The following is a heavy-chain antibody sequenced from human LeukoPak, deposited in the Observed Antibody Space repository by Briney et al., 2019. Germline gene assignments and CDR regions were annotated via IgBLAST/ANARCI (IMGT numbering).Heavy chain of an antibody. CDR2: IYYSGST. D-gene: IGHD6-6*01. Sequence: SETLSLTCTVSGGSISSSSYYWGWIRQPPGKGLEWIGSIYYSGSTYYNPSLKSRVTISVDTSKNQFSLKLSSVTAADTAVYYCARPSIAAHPYYFDYWGQGTLVTVSS. CDR1: GGSISSSSYY. J-gene: IGHJ4*02. V-gene: IGHV4-39*01. CDR3: ARPSIAAHPYYFDY.